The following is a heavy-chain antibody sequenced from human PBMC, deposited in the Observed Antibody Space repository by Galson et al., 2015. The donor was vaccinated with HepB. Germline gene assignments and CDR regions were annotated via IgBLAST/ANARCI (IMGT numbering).Heavy chain of an antibody. Sequence: SVKVSCKASGYTFTNYYMHWVRQAPGQGLEWMGIINPSGINTRYAQKFQGRVTMTWDTSTSTVYMDLSSLRSEDTAVYYCARGGSAYHYLGDYWGQGTLVTVSP. CDR1: GYTFTNYY. D-gene: IGHD3-22*01. J-gene: IGHJ4*02. CDR3: ARGGSAYHYLGDY. V-gene: IGHV1-46*01. CDR2: INPSGINT.